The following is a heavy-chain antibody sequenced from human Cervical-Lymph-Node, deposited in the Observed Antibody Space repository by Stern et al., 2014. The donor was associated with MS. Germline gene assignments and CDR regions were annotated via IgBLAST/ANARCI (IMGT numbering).Heavy chain of an antibody. D-gene: IGHD4-17*01. CDR2: ISSAGSNK. CDR1: GFTFSNFA. CDR3: AREGSPSVTPLCGFDP. J-gene: IGHJ5*02. Sequence: VQLVESGGGVVQPGRSLRLSCAASGFTFSNFAMHWVRQAPGKGLEWVAVISSAGSNKFYEDSVKGRFTISRDNSKNTLYLQMDSLRVEDTAMYCCAREGSPSVTPLCGFDPWGQGTLFTVSS. V-gene: IGHV3-30-3*01.